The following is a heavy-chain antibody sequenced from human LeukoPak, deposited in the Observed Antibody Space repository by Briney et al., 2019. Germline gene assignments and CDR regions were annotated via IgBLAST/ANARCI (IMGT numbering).Heavy chain of an antibody. V-gene: IGHV1-18*01. D-gene: IGHD3-3*01. Sequence: RASVKVSCKASGYIFTSYGISWVRQAPGQGLEWMGWISAYNGNTNHAQNFQGRVTVTTETSTSTAYMELRSLRSDDTAVYYCARDRGTYYDFWSGYHYWGQGTLVTVSS. CDR3: ARDRGTYYDFWSGYHY. CDR1: GYIFTSYG. J-gene: IGHJ4*02. CDR2: ISAYNGNT.